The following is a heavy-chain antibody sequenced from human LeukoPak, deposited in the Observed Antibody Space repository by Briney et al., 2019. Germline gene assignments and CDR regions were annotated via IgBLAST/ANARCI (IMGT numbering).Heavy chain of an antibody. CDR2: IYYSGST. J-gene: IGHJ4*02. V-gene: IGHV4-39*02. CDR1: GGSISSNSYY. Sequence: SETLSLTCTVSGGSISSNSYYWGWIRQPPGKGLEWIGSIYYSGSTYYNPSLKSRVTISVDTSKNQFSLKLSSVTAADTAVYYCARDCSGGSCYWGYFDYWGQGTLVTVSS. D-gene: IGHD2-15*01. CDR3: ARDCSGGSCYWGYFDY.